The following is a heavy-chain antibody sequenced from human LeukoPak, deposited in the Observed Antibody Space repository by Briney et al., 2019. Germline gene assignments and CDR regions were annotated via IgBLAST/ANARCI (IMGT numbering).Heavy chain of an antibody. J-gene: IGHJ4*02. D-gene: IGHD6-13*01. Sequence: TSETLSLTCTVSGGSISSYYWSWIRQPPGKGLEWIGYIYYSGSTNYNPSLKSRVTISVDTSKNQFSLKLSSVTAADTAVYYCARDLGSWYYFDYWGQGTLVTVSS. CDR1: GGSISSYY. CDR3: ARDLGSWYYFDY. V-gene: IGHV4-59*01. CDR2: IYYSGST.